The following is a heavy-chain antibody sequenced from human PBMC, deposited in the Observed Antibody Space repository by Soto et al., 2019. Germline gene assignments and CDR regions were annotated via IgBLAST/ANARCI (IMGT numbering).Heavy chain of an antibody. V-gene: IGHV5-51*01. CDR2: IYPGDSDT. Sequence: PLTISCTVSGDSFSSYWIGWVRQMPGKRLEWMGLIYPGDSDTIYSPSSQGQVTLPATKSISTAYLQCCCLKASDAAVDDCASERSETFWVFYY. J-gene: IGHJ6*01. D-gene: IGHD6-19*01. CDR1: GDSFSSYW. CDR3: ASERSETFWVFYY.